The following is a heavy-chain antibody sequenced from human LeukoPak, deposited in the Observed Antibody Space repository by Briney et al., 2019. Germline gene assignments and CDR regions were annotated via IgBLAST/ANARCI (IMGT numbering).Heavy chain of an antibody. D-gene: IGHD6-19*01. V-gene: IGHV4-59*08. CDR1: GVSISTYY. CDR2: IYYSGST. Sequence: SETLSLTCTVSGVSISTYYWSWIRQPPGKGLEWIGYIYYSGSTIYNPSLKSRVTISVDTSKNQLSLKLSSVTAADTAVYYCARAVVSVSGSSGWYYWFDTWGQEPWSPSPQ. CDR3: ARAVVSVSGSSGWYYWFDT. J-gene: IGHJ5*01.